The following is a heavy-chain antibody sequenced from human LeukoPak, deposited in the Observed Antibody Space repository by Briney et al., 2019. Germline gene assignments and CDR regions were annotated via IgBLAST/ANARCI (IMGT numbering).Heavy chain of an antibody. V-gene: IGHV1-69*04. CDR1: GGTFSSYT. Sequence: SVKVSCKASGGTFSSYTISWVRQAPGQGLEWMGRIIPILGIANYAQKFQGRVTITADKFTSTAYMELSSLRSEDTAVYYCARDGAVYCSGGSCWDYWGQGTLVTVSS. J-gene: IGHJ4*02. CDR2: IIPILGIA. CDR3: ARDGAVYCSGGSCWDY. D-gene: IGHD2-15*01.